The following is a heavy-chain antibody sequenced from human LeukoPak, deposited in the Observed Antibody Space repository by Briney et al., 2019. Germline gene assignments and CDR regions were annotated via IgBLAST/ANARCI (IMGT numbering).Heavy chain of an antibody. CDR1: GFTFSSYW. Sequence: GGSLRLSCAASGFTFSSYWMSWVRQAPGKGLEWVANIKQDGSEKYYVDSVKGRFTISRDNAKNSLYLQMNSLRAEDTAVYYCARDGDYYDSSGYNWFDPWGQGTLVTVSS. J-gene: IGHJ5*02. V-gene: IGHV3-7*01. D-gene: IGHD3-22*01. CDR3: ARDGDYYDSSGYNWFDP. CDR2: IKQDGSEK.